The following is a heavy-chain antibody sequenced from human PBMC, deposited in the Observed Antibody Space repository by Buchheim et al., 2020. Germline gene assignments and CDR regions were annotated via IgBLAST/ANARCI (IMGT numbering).Heavy chain of an antibody. D-gene: IGHD3-10*01. J-gene: IGHJ4*02. V-gene: IGHV5-10-1*03. CDR3: ARQVLGVRGVTITSHFDY. CDR1: GYTFSNYW. Sequence: EVRLLQSGAEVKKPGESLRISCQGSGYTFSNYWITWVRQMPGKGLEWMGRIDASDSYANYGPSFEGHVTISADKSISTAYLQWSSLKASDIAIYYCARQVLGVRGVTITSHFDYWGQGTL. CDR2: IDASDSYA.